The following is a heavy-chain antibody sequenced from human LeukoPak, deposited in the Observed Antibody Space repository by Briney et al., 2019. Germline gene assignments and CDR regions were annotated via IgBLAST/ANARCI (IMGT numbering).Heavy chain of an antibody. CDR1: GGSISSYY. Sequence: SETLSLTCTASGGSISSYYWSWIRQPPGKGLEWIGYIYYSGSTNYNPSLKSRVTISVDTSKNQFSLKLSSVIAADTAVYYCARGFAISMYFDYWGQGTLVTVSS. D-gene: IGHD5-24*01. CDR3: ARGFAISMYFDY. J-gene: IGHJ4*02. V-gene: IGHV4-59*01. CDR2: IYYSGST.